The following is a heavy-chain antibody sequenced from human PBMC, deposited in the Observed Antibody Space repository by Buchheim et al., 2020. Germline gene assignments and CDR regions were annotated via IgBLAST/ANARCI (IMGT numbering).Heavy chain of an antibody. V-gene: IGHV3-30*04. CDR1: GFTFSSYA. CDR3: ARGVATIGYFDY. J-gene: IGHJ4*02. D-gene: IGHD5-12*01. Sequence: QVQLVESGGGVVQPGRSLRLSCAASGFTFSSYAMHCVRQAPGKGLEWVAVISYDGSNKYYADSVKGRFTISRDNSKNTLYLQMNSLRAEDTAVYYCARGVATIGYFDYWGQGTL. CDR2: ISYDGSNK.